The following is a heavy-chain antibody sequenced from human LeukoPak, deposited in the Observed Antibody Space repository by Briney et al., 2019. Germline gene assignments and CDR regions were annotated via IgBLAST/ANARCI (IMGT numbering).Heavy chain of an antibody. J-gene: IGHJ4*02. Sequence: GSLRLSCAASGFTFSSYSMNWVRQAPGKGLEWVSSISSSSSYIYYADSVKGRFTISRDNAKNSLYLQMNSLRAEDTAVYYCASRPFIAAADSGVYWGQGTLVSVSS. CDR3: ASRPFIAAADSGVY. D-gene: IGHD6-13*01. CDR1: GFTFSSYS. V-gene: IGHV3-21*01. CDR2: ISSSSSYI.